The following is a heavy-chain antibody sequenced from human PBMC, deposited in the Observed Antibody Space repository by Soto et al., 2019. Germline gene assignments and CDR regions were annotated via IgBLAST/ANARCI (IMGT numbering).Heavy chain of an antibody. V-gene: IGHV1-3*01. D-gene: IGHD3-3*01. CDR2: INAGNGNT. CDR3: ARTSGYYFYDY. J-gene: IGHJ4*02. CDR1: GYPFTSYA. Sequence: QVQLVQSGAEVKKPGASVKVSCKASGYPFTSYAMHWVRQAPGQGLEWMGWINAGNGNTKYSQKFQGRVTITRDTSASTAYMELSSLRSEDTAVYYCARTSGYYFYDYWGQGTLVTVSS.